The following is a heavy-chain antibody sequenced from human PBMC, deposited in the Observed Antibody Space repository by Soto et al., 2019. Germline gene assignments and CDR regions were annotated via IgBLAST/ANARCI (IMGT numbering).Heavy chain of an antibody. CDR1: GFTFSSYG. J-gene: IGHJ5*02. D-gene: IGHD3-16*01. V-gene: IGHV3-30*18. Sequence: QVQLVESGGGVVQPGRSLRLSCAASGFTFSSYGMHWVRQAPGKGLEWVAVISYDGTNKYYADSVKGRFTISRDNSKNTLYLQINSLRAEDTAVYYCAKDLQGTRGTWFDPWGQGTLVTVSS. CDR2: ISYDGTNK. CDR3: AKDLQGTRGTWFDP.